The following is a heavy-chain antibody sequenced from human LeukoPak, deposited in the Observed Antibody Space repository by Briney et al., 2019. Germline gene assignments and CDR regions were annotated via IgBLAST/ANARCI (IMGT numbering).Heavy chain of an antibody. J-gene: IGHJ6*03. Sequence: ASVKVSCKASGYTFTSYGISWVRQAPGQGLEWMGWISAYNGNTNYAQKLQGRVTMTTDTSTSTAYMELRSLRSDDTAVYYCARGPNIVVVPLYYYYMDVWGKGTTVTISS. CDR3: ARGPNIVVVPLYYYYMDV. CDR1: GYTFTSYG. D-gene: IGHD2-2*01. CDR2: ISAYNGNT. V-gene: IGHV1-18*01.